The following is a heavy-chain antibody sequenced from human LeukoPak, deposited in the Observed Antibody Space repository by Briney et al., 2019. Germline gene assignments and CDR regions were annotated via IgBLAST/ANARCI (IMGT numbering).Heavy chain of an antibody. Sequence: PSETLSLTCTVSGGSISSGGYYWSWIRQHPGKGLEWIGYIYYSGSTYYNPSLKSRVTISVDTSKNQFSLKLSSVTAADTAVYYCARMLGRESYYYYGMDVWGQGTTVTVSS. D-gene: IGHD3-10*01. CDR1: GGSISSGGYY. J-gene: IGHJ6*02. V-gene: IGHV4-31*03. CDR3: ARMLGRESYYYYGMDV. CDR2: IYYSGST.